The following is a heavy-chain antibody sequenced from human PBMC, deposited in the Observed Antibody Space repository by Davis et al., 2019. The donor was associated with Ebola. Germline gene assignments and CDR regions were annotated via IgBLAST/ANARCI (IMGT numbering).Heavy chain of an antibody. J-gene: IGHJ4*02. CDR3: AKGQIDY. Sequence: GESLKISCAASEFTFGNYWMNWVRQAPGKGLEWVANIKQDGSEKYYVDSVKGRFTISRDNAKNSLYLQMNSLRAEDTAVYYCAKGQIDYWGQGTLVTVSS. CDR1: EFTFGNYW. V-gene: IGHV3-7*01. CDR2: IKQDGSEK.